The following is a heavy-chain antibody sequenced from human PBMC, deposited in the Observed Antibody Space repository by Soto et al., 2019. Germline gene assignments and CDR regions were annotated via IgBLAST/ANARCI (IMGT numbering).Heavy chain of an antibody. CDR1: GFTFSSYS. CDR2: ISSSSSTI. V-gene: IGHV3-48*01. CDR3: ARNTWSSNYDPNDY. Sequence: HPGGSLRLSCAASGFTFSSYSMNWVRQAPGKGLEWVSYISSSSSTIYYADSVKGRFTISRDNAKNSPYLQMNSLRAEDTAVYYCARNTWSSNYDPNDYWGQGTLVTVSS. D-gene: IGHD4-4*01. J-gene: IGHJ4*02.